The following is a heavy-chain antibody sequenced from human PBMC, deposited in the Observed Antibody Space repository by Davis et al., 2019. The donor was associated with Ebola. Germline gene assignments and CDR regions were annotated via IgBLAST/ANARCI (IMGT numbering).Heavy chain of an antibody. V-gene: IGHV3-73*01. J-gene: IGHJ5*02. CDR1: GFTFSGSA. CDR2: IRSKANSYAT. D-gene: IGHD2-15*01. CDR3: AKRIVAVLTP. Sequence: GGSLRLSCAASGFTFSGSAMHWVRQASGKGLEWVGRIRSKANSYATAYAASVKGRFTISRDDSKNTAYLQMNSLKTEDTAVYYCAKRIVAVLTPWGQGTLVTVSS.